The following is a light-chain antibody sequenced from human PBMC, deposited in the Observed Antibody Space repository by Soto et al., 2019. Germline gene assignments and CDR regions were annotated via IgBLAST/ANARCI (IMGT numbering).Light chain of an antibody. J-gene: IGKJ1*01. CDR2: CAS. Sequence: EIVMTQSPATLSVSPGERATLSCRASQSVSSNLAWYQQKPGQAPRLLIYCASTRSTGIPARFSGSGSGTEFTLTISSLQYEDFAVYYCQQYNNWPPMAFGQGTKVEIK. CDR1: QSVSSN. V-gene: IGKV3-15*01. CDR3: QQYNNWPPMA.